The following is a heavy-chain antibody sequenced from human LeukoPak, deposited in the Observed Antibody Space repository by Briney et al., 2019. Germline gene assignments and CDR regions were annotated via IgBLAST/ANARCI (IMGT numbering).Heavy chain of an antibody. V-gene: IGHV4-59*01. J-gene: IGHJ6*02. CDR2: IYYSGST. CDR1: GGSISSYY. Sequence: PSETLSLTCTVSGGSISSYYWSWIRQPPGKGLEWIGYIYYSGSTNYNPSLKSRVTISVDTSKNQFSLKLSSVTAADTAVYYCARGSGWSNYYYYYGMDVWGQGTTVTVSS. D-gene: IGHD6-19*01. CDR3: ARGSGWSNYYYYYGMDV.